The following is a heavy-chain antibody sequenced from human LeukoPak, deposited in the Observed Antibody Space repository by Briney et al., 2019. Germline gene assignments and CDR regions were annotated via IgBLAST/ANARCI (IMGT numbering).Heavy chain of an antibody. V-gene: IGHV1-69*04. Sequence: SVKVSCKASGGTFSSYAISWVRQAPGQGLEWMGRIIPILGIANYAQKFQGRVTITADKSTSTAYMELSSPRSEDTAVYYCAREIVVVVAATHYYYGMDVWGQGTTVTVSS. D-gene: IGHD2-15*01. J-gene: IGHJ6*02. CDR1: GGTFSSYA. CDR2: IIPILGIA. CDR3: AREIVVVVAATHYYYGMDV.